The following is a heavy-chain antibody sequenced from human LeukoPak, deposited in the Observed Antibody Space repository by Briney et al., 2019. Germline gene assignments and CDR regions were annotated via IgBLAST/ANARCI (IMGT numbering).Heavy chain of an antibody. V-gene: IGHV4-34*01. Sequence: SETLSLTCAVYGGSFSGYYWSWIRQPPGKGLERIGEINHSGSTNYNPSLKSRVTISVDTSKNQFSLKLSSVTAADTAVYYCARASIVGATPSGGDFDYWGEGTLVTVSS. CDR3: ARASIVGATPSGGDFDY. CDR2: INHSGST. CDR1: GGSFSGYY. J-gene: IGHJ4*02. D-gene: IGHD1-26*01.